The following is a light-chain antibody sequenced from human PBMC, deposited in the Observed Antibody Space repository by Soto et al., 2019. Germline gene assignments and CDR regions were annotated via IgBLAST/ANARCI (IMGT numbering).Light chain of an antibody. CDR2: GAS. CDR1: QTVNNNY. Sequence: ELLLTQSPGTLSLSPGERATLSCRASQTVNNNYLAWYQQIPGQAPRLLISGASGRATGTPDRFSGSASGTDFTLTIIRLEPEDFAVYYCQQYGSSPLTFGGGTKV. J-gene: IGKJ4*01. V-gene: IGKV3-20*01. CDR3: QQYGSSPLT.